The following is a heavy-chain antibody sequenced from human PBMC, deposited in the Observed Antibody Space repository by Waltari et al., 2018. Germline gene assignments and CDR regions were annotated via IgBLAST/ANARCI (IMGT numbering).Heavy chain of an antibody. V-gene: IGHV4-61*09. CDR2: IYTSGST. Sequence: QVQLQESGPGLVKPSQTLSLTCTVSGGSISSGSYYWSWIRQPAGKGLEWIGYIYTSGSTNYNPSLKSRVTISVDTSKNQFSLKLSSVTAADTAIYYCARDIGGDSSNWYLGPSQHWGQGTLVTVSS. J-gene: IGHJ1*01. D-gene: IGHD6-13*01. CDR3: ARDIGGDSSNWYLGPSQH. CDR1: GGSISSGSYY.